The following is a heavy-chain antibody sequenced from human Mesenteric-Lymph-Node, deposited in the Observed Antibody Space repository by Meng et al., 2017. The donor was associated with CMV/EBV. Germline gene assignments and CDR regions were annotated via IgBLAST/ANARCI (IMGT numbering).Heavy chain of an antibody. Sequence: KASGGTFSSYAISWVRQAPGQGLEWMGWMNPNSGNTGYAQKFQGRVTMTRNTSISTAYMELSSLRSEDTAVYYCARSRVDIDSGYFDYWGQGTLVTVSS. D-gene: IGHD5-12*01. CDR3: ARSRVDIDSGYFDY. J-gene: IGHJ4*02. CDR2: MNPNSGNT. V-gene: IGHV1-8*02. CDR1: GGTFSSYA.